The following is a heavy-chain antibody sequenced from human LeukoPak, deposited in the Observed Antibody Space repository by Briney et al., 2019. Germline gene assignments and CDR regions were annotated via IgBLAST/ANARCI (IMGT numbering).Heavy chain of an antibody. CDR2: IYSGGST. D-gene: IGHD4-11*01. CDR3: ARAGQYYFDY. CDR1: GFTVSSNY. Sequence: PGGSLRLSCAASGFTVSSNYMSWVCQAPGKGLEWVSVIYSGGSTYYADSVKGRFIISRDNSKNTLYLQMNSLRAEDTAVYYCARAGQYYFDYWGQGTLVTVSS. V-gene: IGHV3-53*01. J-gene: IGHJ4*02.